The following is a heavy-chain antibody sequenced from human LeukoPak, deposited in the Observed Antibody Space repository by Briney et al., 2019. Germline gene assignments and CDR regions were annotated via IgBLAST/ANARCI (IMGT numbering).Heavy chain of an antibody. D-gene: IGHD6-19*01. CDR1: GFTYSRCW. Sequence: PGGSLRLSCAASGFTYSRCWMHWVRQAPGKGPVWFSHINPDGSVTDYADSVKGRFTISRDNAKNPLYLQMNSLRAEDTAVYYCALRIAVPGGFDSWGQGTLVTVSS. J-gene: IGHJ4*02. V-gene: IGHV3-74*01. CDR2: INPDGSVT. CDR3: ALRIAVPGGFDS.